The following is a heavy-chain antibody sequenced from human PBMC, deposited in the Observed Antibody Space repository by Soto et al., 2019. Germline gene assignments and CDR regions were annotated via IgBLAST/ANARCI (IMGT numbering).Heavy chain of an antibody. CDR2: ISPDGKNK. V-gene: IGHV3-74*01. CDR3: VRGASSGYYRIDY. CDR1: GFTFSSYW. D-gene: IGHD3-22*01. J-gene: IGHJ4*02. Sequence: PGGSLRLSCAASGFTFSSYWMHWVRQVPGKGLVWVSRISPDGKNKNYADSVKGRFTISRDNAKNTVFLQMNSLRVEDMAVYYCVRGASSGYYRIDYWGQGALVTVSS.